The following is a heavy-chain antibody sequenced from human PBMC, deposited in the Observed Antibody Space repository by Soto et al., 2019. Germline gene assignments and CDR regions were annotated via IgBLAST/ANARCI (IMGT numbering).Heavy chain of an antibody. J-gene: IGHJ6*02. Sequence: GGSLRLSCAASGFTFSSYSMNWVRQAPGKGLEWVSSISSSSSYIYYADSVKGRFAISRDNAKNSLYLQMNSLRAEDTAVYYCARDSVDTAMVTWSYYYGMDVWGQGTTVTVSS. CDR3: ARDSVDTAMVTWSYYYGMDV. CDR2: ISSSSSYI. CDR1: GFTFSSYS. V-gene: IGHV3-21*01. D-gene: IGHD5-18*01.